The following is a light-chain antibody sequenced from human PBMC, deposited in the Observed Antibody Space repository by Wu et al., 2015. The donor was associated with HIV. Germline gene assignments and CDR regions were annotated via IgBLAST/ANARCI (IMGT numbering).Light chain of an antibody. CDR3: QKYNSALV. J-gene: IGKJ3*01. CDR1: QGISNF. Sequence: DIQMTQSPSSLSASVGDRVTITCRASQGISNFLAWCQQKPGKPPKVLIYAASTLQSGVPSRFSGSGSGTDFTLTISSLQPEDVATYYCQKYNSALVLGPGTKVDIK. CDR2: AAS. V-gene: IGKV1-27*01.